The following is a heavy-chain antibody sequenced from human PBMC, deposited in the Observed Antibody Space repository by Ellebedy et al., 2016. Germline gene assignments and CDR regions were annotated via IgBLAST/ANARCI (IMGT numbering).Heavy chain of an antibody. J-gene: IGHJ2*01. CDR2: MYYRGST. CDR3: ASRPNWYFDL. CDR1: GGSVRSSSYY. V-gene: IGHV4-39*01. Sequence: SETLSLXXTVSGGSVRSSSYYWDWIRQPPGKGLEWIGSMYYRGSTNYNPSLKSRVTISVDTSKNQFSLKLTSVTAADTAVYYCASRPNWYFDLWGRGTLVTASS.